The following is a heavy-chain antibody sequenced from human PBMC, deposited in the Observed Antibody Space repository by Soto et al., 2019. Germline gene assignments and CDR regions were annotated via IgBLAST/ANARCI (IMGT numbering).Heavy chain of an antibody. Sequence: PGKGLAWVSSLSSSGDTYYADSVKGRFTISRDTSKNTLYVQMNSLRVEDTAIFFCQAEDRRRDVRSVSAFLLNRSSDL. CDR3: QAEDRRRDVRSVSAFLLNRSSDL. D-gene: IGHD3-10*02. CDR2: LSSSGDT. V-gene: IGHV3-23*01. J-gene: IGHJ2*01.